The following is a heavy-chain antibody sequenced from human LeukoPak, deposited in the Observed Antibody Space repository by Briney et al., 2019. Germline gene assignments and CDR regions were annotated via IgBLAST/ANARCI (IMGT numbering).Heavy chain of an antibody. D-gene: IGHD3-9*01. Sequence: GGSLRLSCAASGFTLSSYGMYWVRQAPGKGLEWVASLWFDGTNKYFADSVKGRFTISRDRSKNTLYLQMNSLRAEDTAVYYCARDTPLRYFDWLLPGDYWGQGTLVTVSS. J-gene: IGHJ4*02. CDR3: ARDTPLRYFDWLLPGDY. V-gene: IGHV3-33*07. CDR2: LWFDGTNK. CDR1: GFTLSSYG.